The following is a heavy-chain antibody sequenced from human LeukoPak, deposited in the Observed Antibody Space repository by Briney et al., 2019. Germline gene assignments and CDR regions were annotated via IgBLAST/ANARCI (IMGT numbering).Heavy chain of an antibody. V-gene: IGHV3-21*01. CDR2: ISSSSSYI. D-gene: IGHD3-22*01. CDR1: GFTFSSYV. Sequence: GGSLRLSCAASGFTFSSYVMSWVRQAPGKGLEWVSSISSSSSYIYYADSVKGRFTISRDNAKNSLYLQMNSLRAEDTAVYYCARDFDYYDSSGSYWGQGTLVTVSS. J-gene: IGHJ4*02. CDR3: ARDFDYYDSSGSY.